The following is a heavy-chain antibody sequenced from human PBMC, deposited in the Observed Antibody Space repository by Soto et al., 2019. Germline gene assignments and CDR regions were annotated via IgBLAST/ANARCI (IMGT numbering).Heavy chain of an antibody. D-gene: IGHD5-12*01. CDR2: IKQDGSEK. J-gene: IGHJ6*02. CDR3: ARDGGDCGYRLIYYYYIGLDV. Sequence: GGSLRLSCAASGFTFSSYWMSWVRQAPGKGLEWVANIKQDGSEKYYVDSVKGRFTISRDNSKNTVYLQMNSLRAEDTAVYYCARDGGDCGYRLIYYYYIGLDVWGQGTMVTVSS. CDR1: GFTFSSYW. V-gene: IGHV3-7*01.